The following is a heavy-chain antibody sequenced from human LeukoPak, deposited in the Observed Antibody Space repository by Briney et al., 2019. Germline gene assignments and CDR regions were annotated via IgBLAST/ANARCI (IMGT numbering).Heavy chain of an antibody. CDR1: GGFKPRGTHY. J-gene: IGHJ6*04. CDR3: ATETEEMYSPSCSFYDYRYAMDV. V-gene: IGHV4-61*02. D-gene: IGHD6-13*01. CDR2: ISTSGTT. Sequence: SETLSLTYPVSGGFKPRGTHYSTWIRQPAGKGLEWIGRISTSGTTMYNPSLNSRVTISFDTSKTQLSLQVNSVTAAVTAIYYCATETEEMYSPSCSFYDYRYAMDVWGKGTTVTVSS.